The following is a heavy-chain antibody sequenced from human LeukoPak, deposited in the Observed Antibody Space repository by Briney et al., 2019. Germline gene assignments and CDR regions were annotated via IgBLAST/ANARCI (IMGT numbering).Heavy chain of an antibody. V-gene: IGHV3-23*01. CDR2: ITASGGNT. CDR1: GFTFSSYA. Sequence: TGGSLRLSCAASGFTFSSYAMGWVRQAPGKGLEWVSAITASGGNTYYADSVKGRFTISRDNSKNTLYLQVNSLIAEDTAVYYCAKGNGNSYGRYYFNYWGQGTLVTVSS. D-gene: IGHD5-18*01. J-gene: IGHJ4*02. CDR3: AKGNGNSYGRYYFNY.